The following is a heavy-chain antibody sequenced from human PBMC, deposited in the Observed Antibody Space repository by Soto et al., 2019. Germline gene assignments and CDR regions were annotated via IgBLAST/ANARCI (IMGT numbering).Heavy chain of an antibody. CDR3: ASYSDFDY. J-gene: IGHJ4*02. Sequence: ASVKVSCKASGGTFSSYLISWVRQAPGRGLEWMGGIIPIFGTPTYAQKFQGRVTITAGEFTSTAYMELSSLTSEDTAVYYCASYSDFDYWGQGTLVTVSS. CDR2: IIPIFGTP. CDR1: GGTFSSYL. V-gene: IGHV1-69*13. D-gene: IGHD4-4*01.